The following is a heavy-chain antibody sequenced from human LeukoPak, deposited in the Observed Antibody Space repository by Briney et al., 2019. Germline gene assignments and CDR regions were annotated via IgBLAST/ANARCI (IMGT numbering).Heavy chain of an antibody. CDR1: GFTFSSYW. Sequence: PGGSLRLSCAASGFTFSSYWMSWVRQAPGKGLEWVANIKQDGSEKYYVDSVKGRFTISRDNAKNSLYLQMNSLRAEDTAVYYCARDPLPYYYDSSGLDWGQGTLVTVSS. CDR2: IKQDGSEK. J-gene: IGHJ4*02. V-gene: IGHV3-7*01. D-gene: IGHD3-22*01. CDR3: ARDPLPYYYDSSGLD.